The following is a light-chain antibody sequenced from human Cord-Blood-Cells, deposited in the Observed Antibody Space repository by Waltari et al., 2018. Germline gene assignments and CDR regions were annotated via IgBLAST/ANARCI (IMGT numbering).Light chain of an antibody. CDR1: PSVLYSSNNKNY. CDR2: WAS. CDR3: QQYYSTPFT. Sequence: DIVMTQSPDSLAVSLGERATINCKSSPSVLYSSNNKNYLAWYKQKPGQPPKLLIYWASTRESGVPDRFSGSGSGTDFTLTISSLQAEDVAVYYCQQYYSTPFTFGPGTKVDIK. V-gene: IGKV4-1*01. J-gene: IGKJ3*01.